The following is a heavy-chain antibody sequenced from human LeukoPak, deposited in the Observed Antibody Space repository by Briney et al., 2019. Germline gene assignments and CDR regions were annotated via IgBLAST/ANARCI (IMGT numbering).Heavy chain of an antibody. V-gene: IGHV3-30*02. CDR2: IRYDGSNK. D-gene: IGHD3-10*01. CDR3: AKACYGSGSSCYYYYYMDV. CDR1: GFTFSSYG. J-gene: IGHJ6*03. Sequence: GGSLRLSCAASGFTFSSYGMHWVHQAPGKGLEWVAFIRYDGSNKYYADSVKGRFTISRDNSKNTLYLQMNSLRAEDAAVYYCAKACYGSGSSCYYYYYMDVWGKGTTVTVSS.